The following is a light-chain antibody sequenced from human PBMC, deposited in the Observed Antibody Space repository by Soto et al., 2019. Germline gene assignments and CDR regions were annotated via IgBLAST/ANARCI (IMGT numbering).Light chain of an antibody. J-gene: IGLJ2*01. V-gene: IGLV2-14*01. CDR3: AAWDDSLSGHEL. Sequence: QSALTQPASVSGSPGQSITISCTGTSSDVGGYNYVSWYQQHPGKVPKLMIYEVSNRPSGVSNRFSGSKSGNTASLTVSGLQAEDEADYYCAAWDDSLSGHELFGGGTKLTVL. CDR2: EVS. CDR1: SSDVGGYNY.